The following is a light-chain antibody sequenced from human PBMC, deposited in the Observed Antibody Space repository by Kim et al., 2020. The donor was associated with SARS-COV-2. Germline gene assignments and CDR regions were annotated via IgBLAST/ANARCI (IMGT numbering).Light chain of an antibody. J-gene: IGKJ1*01. Sequence: DIQMTQSPSSLSASVRDRVTITCRASQSVSTYLNWFQQRPGKAPKLLIYSASTLQTGVSARFSGTGSGTEFTLTISSLQPEDFATYYCQQSDSKPWTFGLGTKVDIK. CDR1: QSVSTY. CDR3: QQSDSKPWT. CDR2: SAS. V-gene: IGKV1-39*01.